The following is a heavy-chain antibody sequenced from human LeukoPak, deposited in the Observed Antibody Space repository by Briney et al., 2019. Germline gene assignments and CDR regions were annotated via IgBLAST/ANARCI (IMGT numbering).Heavy chain of an antibody. CDR3: AKVMIAFNAFDY. D-gene: IGHD3-22*01. V-gene: IGHV3-23*01. Sequence: GGSLRLSCAASGFTFKSYAMTWVRQAPGKGLEWVSTISSSGGGTFYADSVKGRFTISRDNSKNTLYLQMNSLTVEDTAVYYCAKVMIAFNAFDYWGQGTLVTVSS. CDR1: GFTFKSYA. CDR2: ISSSGGGT. J-gene: IGHJ4*02.